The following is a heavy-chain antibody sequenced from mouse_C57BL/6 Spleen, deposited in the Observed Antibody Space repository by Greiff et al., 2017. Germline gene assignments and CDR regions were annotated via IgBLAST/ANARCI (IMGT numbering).Heavy chain of an antibody. J-gene: IGHJ1*03. V-gene: IGHV1-78*01. CDR3: ARYDSNWYFDV. CDR1: GYTFTDYS. D-gene: IGHD1-1*01. Sequence: VQLQQSDAELVKPGASVKISCKVSGYTFTDYSIPWMKQRPEQGLEWIGYIYPSDGSTKYNETFKGKATMTADKSSSTAYMQLNSLTSEDSADYCCARYDSNWYFDVWGTGTTVTVSS. CDR2: IYPSDGST.